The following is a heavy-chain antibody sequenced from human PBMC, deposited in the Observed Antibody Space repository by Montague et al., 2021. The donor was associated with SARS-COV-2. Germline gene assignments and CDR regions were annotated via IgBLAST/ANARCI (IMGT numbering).Heavy chain of an antibody. CDR1: GFTFSSYW. V-gene: IGHV3-7*03. CDR3: ARDSRIVGATGGMDV. D-gene: IGHD1-26*01. J-gene: IGHJ6*02. Sequence: SLRLSCAASGFTFSSYWMSWVRQTPGKGLEWMANIKPDGGEKHHVDSVKGRFTISRDNAKNSLNLQMDSLRAEDTALYYCARDSRIVGATGGMDVWGQGTTVIVSS. CDR2: IKPDGGEK.